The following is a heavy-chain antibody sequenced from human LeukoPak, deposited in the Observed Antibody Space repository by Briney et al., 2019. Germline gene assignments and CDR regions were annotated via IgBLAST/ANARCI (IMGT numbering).Heavy chain of an antibody. D-gene: IGHD3-22*01. Sequence: SETLSLTCAVYGGSFSGYYWSWIRQPPGKGLEWIGEINHSGSTNYNPSLKSRVTISVDTSKNQFSLKLSSVTAADTAVYYCARLPDYYDSSGYFDYWGQGTLVTVSS. CDR2: INHSGST. CDR1: GGSFSGYY. V-gene: IGHV4-34*01. J-gene: IGHJ4*02. CDR3: ARLPDYYDSSGYFDY.